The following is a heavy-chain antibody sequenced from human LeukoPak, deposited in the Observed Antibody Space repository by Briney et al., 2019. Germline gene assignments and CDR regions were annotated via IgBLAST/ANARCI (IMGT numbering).Heavy chain of an antibody. V-gene: IGHV3-33*06. D-gene: IGHD1-26*01. Sequence: GGSLRLSCAASGFTFSSYGMHWVRQAPGKGLEWVAVIWYDGSNKYYADSVKGRFTISRDNSKNTLYLQMNSLRAEDAAVYYCAKDPRGSYSRDYYYYMDVWGKGTTVTISS. CDR3: AKDPRGSYSRDYYYYMDV. CDR2: IWYDGSNK. CDR1: GFTFSSYG. J-gene: IGHJ6*03.